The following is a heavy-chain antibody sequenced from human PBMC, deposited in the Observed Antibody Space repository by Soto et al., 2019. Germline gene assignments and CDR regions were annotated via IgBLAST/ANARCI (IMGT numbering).Heavy chain of an antibody. CDR2: MNPNSGNT. CDR1: GYTFTSYD. V-gene: IGHV1-8*01. Sequence: ASVKVSCKASGYTFTSYDINWVRQATGQGLEWMGWMNPNSGNTGYAQKFQGRVTMTRNTSISTAYMELSSLRSEDTAVYYCASFDSGYSSSWYHAGYWGQGTLGTVSS. D-gene: IGHD6-13*01. CDR3: ASFDSGYSSSWYHAGY. J-gene: IGHJ4*02.